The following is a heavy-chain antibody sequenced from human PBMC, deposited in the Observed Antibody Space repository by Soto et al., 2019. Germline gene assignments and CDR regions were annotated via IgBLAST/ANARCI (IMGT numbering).Heavy chain of an antibody. J-gene: IGHJ4*02. V-gene: IGHV3-7*01. D-gene: IGHD3-3*01. Sequence: EVQLVESGGGLVQPGGSLRLSCVASGFSFSSYWMSWVRQAPGKGPEWVANIKQDGSDKYYVDSVKGRFTISRDNAKNSLFLQMNSLRVEDTAVYYCARSRYNYAPWQGVDWGQGTLVTVSS. CDR3: ARSRYNYAPWQGVD. CDR1: GFSFSSYW. CDR2: IKQDGSDK.